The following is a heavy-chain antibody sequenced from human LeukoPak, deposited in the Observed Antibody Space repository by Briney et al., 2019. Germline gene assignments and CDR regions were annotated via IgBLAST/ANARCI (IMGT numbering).Heavy chain of an antibody. CDR1: GGSISSSSYY. CDR3: ARGSWQLAEGVY. V-gene: IGHV4-39*07. J-gene: IGHJ4*02. CDR2: IYYSGST. D-gene: IGHD6-6*01. Sequence: PSETLSLTCTVSGGSISSSSYYWGWIRQPPGKGLECIGSIYYSGSTYYNPSLKSRVTISVDTSKNQFSLKLSSVTAADTAEYYCARGSWQLAEGVYWGQGTLVTVSS.